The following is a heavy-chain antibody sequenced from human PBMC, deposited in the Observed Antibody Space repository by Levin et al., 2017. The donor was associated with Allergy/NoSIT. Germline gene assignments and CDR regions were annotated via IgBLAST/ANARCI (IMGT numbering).Heavy chain of an antibody. CDR3: ARLQPSYYYGMHV. CDR2: IYSGGNT. J-gene: IGHJ6*02. V-gene: IGHV3-53*01. Sequence: PGGSLRLSCAASGFTVSSNYMSWVRQAPGKGLEWVSAIYSGGNTYYADSVKGRFTISRDSSKNTLYFQMNSLRADDTAVYYCARLQPSYYYGMHVWGQGTPVTVSS. CDR1: GFTVSSNY. D-gene: IGHD1-14*01.